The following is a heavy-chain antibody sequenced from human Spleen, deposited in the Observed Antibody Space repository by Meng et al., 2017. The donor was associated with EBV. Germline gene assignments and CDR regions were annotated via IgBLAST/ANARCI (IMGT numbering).Heavy chain of an antibody. V-gene: IGHV4-61*08. Sequence: QVQLQDPGPGLVKPSETLSLTCTVSGGSISSVDYYWNWIRQPPGKGLEWIGYIYHSGSTNYNPSLKSRVTISVDTSKNQSSLNMRSVTAADTAVYYCARAPYSAYVVDRFDSWGQGTLVTVSS. CDR2: IYHSGST. CDR1: GGSISSVDYY. CDR3: ARAPYSAYVVDRFDS. D-gene: IGHD5-12*01. J-gene: IGHJ5*01.